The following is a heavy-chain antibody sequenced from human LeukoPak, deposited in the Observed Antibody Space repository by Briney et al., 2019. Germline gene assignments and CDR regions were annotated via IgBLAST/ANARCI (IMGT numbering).Heavy chain of an antibody. D-gene: IGHD3-9*01. Sequence: PSETLSLTCTVSGGSISSGDYYWSWIRQPPGKGLEWIGYIYYSGNTYYNPSLKSRVTISVDTSKNQFSLKLGSVTAADTAVYYCATYRGGVVLRYFDWLPNHYYYMDVWGKGTTVTVSS. CDR2: IYYSGNT. CDR3: ATYRGGVVLRYFDWLPNHYYYMDV. V-gene: IGHV4-30-4*02. CDR1: GGSISSGDYY. J-gene: IGHJ6*03.